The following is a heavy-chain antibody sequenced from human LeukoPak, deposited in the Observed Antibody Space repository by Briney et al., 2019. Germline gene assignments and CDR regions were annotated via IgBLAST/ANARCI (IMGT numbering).Heavy chain of an antibody. CDR3: ARVVGATPY. V-gene: IGHV3-7*03. CDR2: IRQDGNEK. CDR1: GFTFNSCW. D-gene: IGHD1-26*01. J-gene: IGHJ4*02. Sequence: PGGSLRLPCAASGFTFNSCWMSWVRQAPGKGLEWVANIRQDGNEKYYVDSVKGRFTISRDNAKNSLYLQMNSLIAEDTAMYYCARVVGATPYWGQGTLVTVSS.